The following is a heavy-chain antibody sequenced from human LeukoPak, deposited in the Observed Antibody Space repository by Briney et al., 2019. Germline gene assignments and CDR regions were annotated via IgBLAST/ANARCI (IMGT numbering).Heavy chain of an antibody. J-gene: IGHJ4*02. D-gene: IGHD2-21*01. V-gene: IGHV4-30-4*08. CDR1: GGSFSSGDFY. Sequence: PSETLSLTCSVSGGSFSSGDFYLSWIRQTPGKGLEWIGYIYYSGITNYNPSLKNRATILMDTSKNQISLNLNSVTAADTAVYYCARGRHIMQVWGQGTLVTVSS. CDR2: IYYSGIT. CDR3: ARGRHIMQV.